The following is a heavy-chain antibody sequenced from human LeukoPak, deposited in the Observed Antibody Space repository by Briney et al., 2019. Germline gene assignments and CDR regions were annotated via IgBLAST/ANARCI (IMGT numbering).Heavy chain of an antibody. J-gene: IGHJ4*02. D-gene: IGHD3-22*01. CDR1: GDSISRYY. CDR3: ARGKHIGGYYLFDS. V-gene: IGHV4-59*01. CDR2: IHSNGRT. Sequence: PSETLSLTCTVSGDSISRYYWSWIRQHPGKGLEWIGYIHSNGRTNYNPSLKSRVTISVDTSKNQFSLKLSSVTAADTAVYYCARGKHIGGYYLFDSWGQGSLVTVSS.